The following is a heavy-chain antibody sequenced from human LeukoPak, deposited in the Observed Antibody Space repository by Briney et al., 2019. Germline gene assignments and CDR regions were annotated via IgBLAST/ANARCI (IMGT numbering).Heavy chain of an antibody. Sequence: SETLSLTCTVSGGSISSYYWSWIRHPPGKGLECIGYIYYSGSTNYNPSLKSRVTISVDTSKNQFSLKLSSVTAADTAVYYCARGDWNYPYWGQGTLVTVSS. CDR1: GGSISSYY. J-gene: IGHJ4*02. V-gene: IGHV4-59*01. CDR3: ARGDWNYPY. D-gene: IGHD1-7*01. CDR2: IYYSGST.